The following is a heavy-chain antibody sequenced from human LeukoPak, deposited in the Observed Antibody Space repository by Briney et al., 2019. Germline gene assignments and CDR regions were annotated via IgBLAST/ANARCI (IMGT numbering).Heavy chain of an antibody. J-gene: IGHJ4*02. D-gene: IGHD1-26*01. CDR1: GGSISSGDYY. Sequence: SQTLSLTCTVSGGSISSGDYYWSWIRQPPEKGLEWIGYIYYSGSTYYNPSLKSRVTISVDTSKNQFSLKLSSVTAADTAVYYCAREIDSGSYSGGFDYWGQGTLVTVSS. V-gene: IGHV4-30-4*08. CDR3: AREIDSGSYSGGFDY. CDR2: IYYSGST.